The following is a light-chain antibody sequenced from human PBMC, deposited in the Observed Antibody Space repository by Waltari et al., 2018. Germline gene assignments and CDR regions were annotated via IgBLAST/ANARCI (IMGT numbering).Light chain of an antibody. CDR1: QDISNS. V-gene: IGKV1-27*01. CDR2: AAS. CDR3: QKYNSVPYT. J-gene: IGKJ2*01. Sequence: SPSSLSASVGDRVTITCRASQDISNSLAWYQQKPGKVPKLLISAASTLQSGVPSRFSGSGSGTDFTLTIGSLQPEDVATYYCQKYNSVPYTFGQGTKLEIK.